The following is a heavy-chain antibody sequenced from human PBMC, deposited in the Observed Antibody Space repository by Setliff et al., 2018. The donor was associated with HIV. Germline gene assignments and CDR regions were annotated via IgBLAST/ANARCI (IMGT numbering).Heavy chain of an antibody. CDR1: GYTFTTYG. CDR2: ISTYSDET. CDR3: ARDYYDLSSYHHYRHDCFDP. Sequence: ASVKVSCKPSGYTFTTYGLSWVRQAPGQGLEWMGWISTYSDETSYSQNLQGRLTMTTDTSTGTAYMELRSLRSDDTAVYYCARDYYDLSSYHHYRHDCFDPWGQGTLVTVSS. D-gene: IGHD3-10*01. V-gene: IGHV1-18*01. J-gene: IGHJ5*02.